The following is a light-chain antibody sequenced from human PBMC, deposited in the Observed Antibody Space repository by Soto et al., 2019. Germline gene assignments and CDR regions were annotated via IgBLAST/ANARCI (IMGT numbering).Light chain of an antibody. CDR2: GAS. V-gene: IGKV3-20*01. Sequence: EIVLTQSPGTLSLSPGERATLSCRASQRVSRSYLAWYQQKPGQAPRLLIYGASSRATGIPARFSGSGSGADYTLTISRLEPEDFAVYYGQQYVSAPFTFGGRTKVEIK. CDR1: QRVSRSY. CDR3: QQYVSAPFT. J-gene: IGKJ4*01.